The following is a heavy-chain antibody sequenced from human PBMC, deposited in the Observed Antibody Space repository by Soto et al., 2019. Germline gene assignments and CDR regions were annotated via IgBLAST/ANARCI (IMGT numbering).Heavy chain of an antibody. J-gene: IGHJ4*02. CDR2: ISGSDGKT. Sequence: GSLGRCCEPCGLIFSSNALSWVRQAPGKGLEWVSTISGSDGKTFYADSVKGRFSISRDTSQNTLYLQMNSLRADDTAIYYCARWSYLDYWGQGTRVTVAS. D-gene: IGHD3-3*01. V-gene: IGHV3-23*01. CDR3: ARWSYLDY. CDR1: GLIFSSNA.